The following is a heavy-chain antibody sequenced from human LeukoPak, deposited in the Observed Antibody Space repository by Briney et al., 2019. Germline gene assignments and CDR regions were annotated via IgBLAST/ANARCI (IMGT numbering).Heavy chain of an antibody. Sequence: PGGSLRLSCAASGFTVNNKYMTWVRQAPGKGLEWVSLIYNDGRTYYADSVKGRCTISRDNAKNTLYLQMNSLRAEDTAVYYCARTQYYDILTGLDYWGQGTLVTVSS. CDR2: IYNDGRT. J-gene: IGHJ4*02. CDR3: ARTQYYDILTGLDY. D-gene: IGHD3-9*01. V-gene: IGHV3-66*01. CDR1: GFTVNNKY.